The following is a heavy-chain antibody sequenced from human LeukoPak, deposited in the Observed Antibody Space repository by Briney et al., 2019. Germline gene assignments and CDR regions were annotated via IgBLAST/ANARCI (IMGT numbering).Heavy chain of an antibody. CDR1: GGSISSSSYY. V-gene: IGHV4-39*01. CDR3: ARHLSYSSSWHYDAFDI. CDR2: IYYSGST. J-gene: IGHJ3*02. D-gene: IGHD6-13*01. Sequence: SETLSLTCTVSGGSISSSSYYWGWIRQPPGKGLEWIGSIYYSGSTYDNPSLKSRVTISVDTSKNQFSLKLSSVTAADTAVYYCARHLSYSSSWHYDAFDIWGQGTMVTVSS.